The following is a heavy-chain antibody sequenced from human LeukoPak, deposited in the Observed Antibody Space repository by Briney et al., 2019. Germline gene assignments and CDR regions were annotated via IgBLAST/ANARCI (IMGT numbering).Heavy chain of an antibody. V-gene: IGHV1-69*13. CDR3: ARGGNYDFWSGFDY. CDR2: IIPIFGTA. D-gene: IGHD3-3*01. Sequence: ASVKVSCKASGGTFSSYAISWVRQAPGQGLEWMGGIIPIFGTANYAQKFQGRVTITADESTSTAYMELSSLRSEDTVVYYCARGGNYDFWSGFDYWGQGTLVTVSS. CDR1: GGTFSSYA. J-gene: IGHJ4*02.